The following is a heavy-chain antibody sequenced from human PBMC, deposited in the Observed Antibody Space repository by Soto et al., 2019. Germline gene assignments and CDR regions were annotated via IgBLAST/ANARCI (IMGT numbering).Heavy chain of an antibody. D-gene: IGHD5-12*01. V-gene: IGHV3-30-3*01. CDR1: GFTFSSYA. CDR2: ISYDGSNK. J-gene: IGHJ3*02. Sequence: PGGSLRLSCAASGFTFSSYAMHWVRQAPGKGLEWVAVISYDGSNKYYADSVKGRFTISRDNSKNTLYLQMNSLRVEDTAVYYCVRDPEIVATLLDAFDISGQGTMVTVSS. CDR3: VRDPEIVATLLDAFDI.